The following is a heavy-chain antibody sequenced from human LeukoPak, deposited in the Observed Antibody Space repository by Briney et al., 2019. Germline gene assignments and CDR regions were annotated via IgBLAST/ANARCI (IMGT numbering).Heavy chain of an antibody. J-gene: IGHJ4*02. CDR3: ARDRYGDGFAHFDY. CDR1: GYTFTSYG. Sequence: ASVKVSCKASGYTFTSYGISWVRQAPGQGLEWMGWISAYNGNTNYAQKLQGRVTMTTDTSTSTAYMELRSLRSDDTAVYYCARDRYGDGFAHFDYWGQGALVIVSS. D-gene: IGHD5-24*01. CDR2: ISAYNGNT. V-gene: IGHV1-18*01.